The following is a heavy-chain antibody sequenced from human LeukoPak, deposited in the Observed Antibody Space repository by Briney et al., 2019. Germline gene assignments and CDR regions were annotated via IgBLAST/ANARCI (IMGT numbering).Heavy chain of an antibody. D-gene: IGHD6-19*01. CDR2: ANSYRSEK. CDR1: LFTLSSTL. Sequence: GGTLRLSCAPSLFTLSSTLLTWVRQAPGKGLEGVAFANSYRSEKLYIESLRGRFIISKDDAKKSLYLEVNSLRVEDTAVDYCVTLRNINGWYYYWGQGALVTVSS. J-gene: IGHJ4*02. V-gene: IGHV3-7*01. CDR3: VTLRNINGWYYY.